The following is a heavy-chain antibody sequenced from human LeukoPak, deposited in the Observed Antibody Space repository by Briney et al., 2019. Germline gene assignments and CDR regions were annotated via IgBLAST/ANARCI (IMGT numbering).Heavy chain of an antibody. Sequence: PGGSLRLSCAASGFTFSNYAMNWVRQAPGKGLEWVSSISGGGGSTYYADSVKGRFTISRDNSKNTLYLQMNSLRAEDTAVYYCAKEFRRGSNLLDAFDIWGQGTMVTVSS. D-gene: IGHD6-13*01. CDR2: ISGGGGST. CDR1: GFTFSNYA. CDR3: AKEFRRGSNLLDAFDI. J-gene: IGHJ3*02. V-gene: IGHV3-23*01.